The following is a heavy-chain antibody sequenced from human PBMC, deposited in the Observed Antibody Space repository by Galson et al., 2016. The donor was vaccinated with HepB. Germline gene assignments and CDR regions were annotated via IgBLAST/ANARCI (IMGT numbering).Heavy chain of an antibody. Sequence: SVKVSRKVSGGTLNNYVISWVRQAPGQGLEWMGRFIPLLGVTNYALKIQGRLIITADKSTATAYMDLSGLRSEDTAVYFCAVVSSAELVFTPSPPHDWVDFWGQGTLVTVSS. CDR1: GGTLNNYV. V-gene: IGHV1-69*04. J-gene: IGHJ5*01. CDR2: FIPLLGVT. D-gene: IGHD1-14*01. CDR3: AVVSSAELVFTPSPPHDWVDF.